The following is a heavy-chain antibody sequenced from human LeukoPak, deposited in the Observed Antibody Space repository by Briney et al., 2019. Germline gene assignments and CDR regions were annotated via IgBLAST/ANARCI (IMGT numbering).Heavy chain of an antibody. CDR3: AREAAYSGSSSQASFYFDY. Sequence: ASVKVSCKASGGTFSSYAISWVRQAPGQGLEWMGGIIPIFGTANYAQKFQGRVTITADESTSTAYMELSSLRSQDTGIYYCAREAAYSGSSSQASFYFDYWGQGTLVTVSS. CDR1: GGTFSSYA. CDR2: IIPIFGTA. J-gene: IGHJ4*02. D-gene: IGHD6-6*01. V-gene: IGHV1-69*13.